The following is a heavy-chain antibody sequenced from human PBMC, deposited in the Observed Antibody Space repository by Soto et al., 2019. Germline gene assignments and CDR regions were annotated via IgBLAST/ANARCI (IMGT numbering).Heavy chain of an antibody. CDR1: GGSISSYY. D-gene: IGHD2-15*01. Sequence: SETLSLTCTVSGGSISSYYWSWIRQPPGKGLEWIGYIYYSGSTNYNPSLKSRVTISVDTSKNQFSLKLSSVTAADTAVYYCARVVASTRDFDYWGQGTLVTVSS. CDR3: ARVVASTRDFDY. J-gene: IGHJ4*02. CDR2: IYYSGST. V-gene: IGHV4-59*01.